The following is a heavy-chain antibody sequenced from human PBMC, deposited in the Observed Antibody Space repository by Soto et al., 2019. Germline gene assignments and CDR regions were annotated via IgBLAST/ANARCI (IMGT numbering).Heavy chain of an antibody. CDR1: GYTFSDYY. Sequence: VQLVQSGAEVRKPGASVKVSCKASGYTFSDYYVHCVREAPGQGLEWMGWINPSSGGTIYTQRFQGRVTMTRDTAINTVYMELSRLTSDDTAVYYCAREMGVIGAPGYTWFDPWGQGALVTVSS. CDR2: INPSSGGT. D-gene: IGHD1-26*01. J-gene: IGHJ5*02. CDR3: AREMGVIGAPGYTWFDP. V-gene: IGHV1-2*02.